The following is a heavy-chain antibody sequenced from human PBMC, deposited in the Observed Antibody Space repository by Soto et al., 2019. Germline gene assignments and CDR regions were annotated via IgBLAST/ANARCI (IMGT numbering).Heavy chain of an antibody. D-gene: IGHD3-16*01. V-gene: IGHV2-5*02. CDR1: GFSLETTGVG. CDR2: IYWDDDK. CDR3: SQCGNYDLLVIDQ. J-gene: IGHJ4*01. Sequence: SGPTLVNPTQTLTLTCTFSGFSLETTGVGVGWFRQPPGEAPEWLAVIYWDDDKRYSPSLRSRLSISKDTSKNQVVLTMSNMGPADTGIYYCSQCGNYDLLVIDQWGQGTQVTVSS.